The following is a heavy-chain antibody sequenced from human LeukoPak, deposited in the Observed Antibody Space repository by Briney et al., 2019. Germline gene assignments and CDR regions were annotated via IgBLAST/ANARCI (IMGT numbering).Heavy chain of an antibody. CDR3: ARDSGGSPDWFAP. D-gene: IGHD2-15*01. Sequence: SVKVSFKASGGTFINYAISWVRQAPGQGLEWMGGIIPIFGTANYAQKFQGRVTITTDESTSTAYMELSSLRSEDTAVYYCARDSGGSPDWFAPWGQGTLVTVSS. J-gene: IGHJ5*02. CDR1: GGTFINYA. CDR2: IIPIFGTA. V-gene: IGHV1-69*05.